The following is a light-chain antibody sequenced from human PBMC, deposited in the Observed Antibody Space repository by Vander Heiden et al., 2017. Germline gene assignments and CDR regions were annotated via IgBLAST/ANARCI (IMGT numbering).Light chain of an antibody. CDR1: QNISSY. J-gene: IGKJ1*01. CDR2: AAS. V-gene: IGKV1-39*01. Sequence: IQMTQSPSSLSASVGDRVTITCRASQNISSYLNWYQQKPGKAPKLLIYAASSLQSGVPSRFSGSGSGTDFTLTISSLQPEDFATYYCQQSHSTPWTFGQGTKVEIK. CDR3: QQSHSTPWT.